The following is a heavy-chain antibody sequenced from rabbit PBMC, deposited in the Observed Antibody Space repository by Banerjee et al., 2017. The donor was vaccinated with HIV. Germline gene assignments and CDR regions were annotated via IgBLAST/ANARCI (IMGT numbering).Heavy chain of an antibody. CDR2: INTSSGNT. Sequence: QEQLEESGGDLVKPGASLTLTCTASGFTLSSYWMWWVRQAPGKGLEWIACINTSSGNTVYATWAKGRFTISKTSSTTVTLQMTSLTAADTATYFCARDLAGVIGWNFGLWGPGTLVTVS. V-gene: IGHV1S45*01. CDR3: ARDLAGVIGWNFGL. J-gene: IGHJ4*01. D-gene: IGHD4-1*01. CDR1: GFTLSSYW.